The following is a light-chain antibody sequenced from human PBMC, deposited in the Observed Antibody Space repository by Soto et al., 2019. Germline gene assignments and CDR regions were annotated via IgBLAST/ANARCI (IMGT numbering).Light chain of an antibody. CDR1: QSISNY. Sequence: EIVLTQSPGTLSLSPGERATLSCRASQSISNYLAWYQHKRGQAPRLLISDASKRASGVPARFSGSGSGTDFTLTISSLEPEDFAVYYCQQRSQWPPLTFGGGTTVEIK. CDR2: DAS. CDR3: QQRSQWPPLT. J-gene: IGKJ4*01. V-gene: IGKV3-11*01.